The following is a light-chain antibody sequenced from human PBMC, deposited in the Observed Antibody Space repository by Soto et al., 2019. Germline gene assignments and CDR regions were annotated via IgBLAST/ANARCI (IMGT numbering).Light chain of an antibody. CDR1: QSISSW. Sequence: DIQIIRSSSPLSASVGDRVTITCRASQSISSWLAWYQQKPGKAPNLLIYNASNLQSGVPSRFSGSGSGTDFTLTISSLQPEDFATYYCQQSYSAPWTFGQGTKVDIK. CDR2: NAS. J-gene: IGKJ1*01. CDR3: QQSYSAPWT. V-gene: IGKV1-39*01.